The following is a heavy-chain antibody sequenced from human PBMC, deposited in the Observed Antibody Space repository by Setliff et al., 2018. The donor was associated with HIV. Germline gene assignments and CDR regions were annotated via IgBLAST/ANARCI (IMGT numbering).Heavy chain of an antibody. Sequence: KASETLSLTCAVYGGSFNNYYWRWIRQPPGKALEWIGEIYHGGTPDYNPSPKRRVTISLDRPKNQVSLGLKSVTVADTAVYYCARRPLTETIGFYYMDIWGRGTTVTVSS. V-gene: IGHV4-34*01. CDR1: GGSFNNYY. CDR3: ARRPLTETIGFYYMDI. CDR2: IYHGGTP. J-gene: IGHJ6*03. D-gene: IGHD4-4*01.